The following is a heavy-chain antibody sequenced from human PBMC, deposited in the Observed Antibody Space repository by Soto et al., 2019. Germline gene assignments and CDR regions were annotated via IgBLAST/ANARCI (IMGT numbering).Heavy chain of an antibody. D-gene: IGHD3-22*01. CDR3: SKDDVRADYFRSSGYY. J-gene: IGHJ4*02. Sequence: PGGSLRLSCAASGFTFSSYAMTWVRQAPGKGLEWVSVISGSGGTTYYADSVKGRFTISRDNSKNTLVLQMNSLRGEDTAVYYCSKDDVRADYFRSSGYYWGQGTLVTVSS. CDR2: ISGSGGTT. V-gene: IGHV3-23*01. CDR1: GFTFSSYA.